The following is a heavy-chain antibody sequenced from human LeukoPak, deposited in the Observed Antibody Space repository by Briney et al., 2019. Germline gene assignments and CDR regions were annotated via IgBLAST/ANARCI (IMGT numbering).Heavy chain of an antibody. D-gene: IGHD1-26*01. CDR3: ARDREWELMYYFDY. CDR2: ISYDGSNK. J-gene: IGHJ4*02. CDR1: GFTFSSYA. Sequence: GGSLRLSCAASGFTFSSYAMHWVRLAPGKGLEWVAVISYDGSNKYYADSVKGRFTISRDNSKNTLYLQMNSLRAEDTAVYYCARDREWELMYYFDYWGQGTLVTVSS. V-gene: IGHV3-30-3*01.